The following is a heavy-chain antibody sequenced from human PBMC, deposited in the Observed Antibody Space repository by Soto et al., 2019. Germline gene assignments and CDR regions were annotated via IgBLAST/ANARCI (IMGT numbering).Heavy chain of an antibody. CDR1: GFTVRDNF. Sequence: EVQLVESGGGLIQPGGSLRLACVASGFTVRDNFMIWVRQAPGRGLEWVSALYRGGVAYYADAVNGRFIVSRDQPENTLYLQMTSLRDDDTAIYYGARARVEVPAHPRLDAFDLWGQGTLVTV. V-gene: IGHV3-53*01. D-gene: IGHD2-2*01. CDR3: ARARVEVPAHPRLDAFDL. CDR2: LYRGGVA. J-gene: IGHJ3*01.